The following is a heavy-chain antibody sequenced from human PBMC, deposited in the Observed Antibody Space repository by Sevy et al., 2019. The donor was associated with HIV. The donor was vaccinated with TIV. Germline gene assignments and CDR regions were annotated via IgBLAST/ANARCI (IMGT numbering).Heavy chain of an antibody. CDR1: GYTFTSYY. Sequence: ASVKVSCKASGYTFTSYYMHWVRQAPGQGLEWMGIINPSGGSTSYAQKFQGRVTMTRDTSTSTVYMELGSLRSEDTAVYYCAREEEIAAHKSAGWFDPWGQGTLVTVSS. J-gene: IGHJ5*02. V-gene: IGHV1-46*01. D-gene: IGHD6-6*01. CDR3: AREEEIAAHKSAGWFDP. CDR2: INPSGGST.